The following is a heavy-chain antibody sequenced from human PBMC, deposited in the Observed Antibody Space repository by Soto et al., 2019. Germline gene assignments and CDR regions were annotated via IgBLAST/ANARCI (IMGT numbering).Heavy chain of an antibody. J-gene: IGHJ4*02. D-gene: IGHD1-1*01. CDR1: GYTFTTYH. CDR2: IDVSRGTT. CDR3: AREFPGYNNFGY. V-gene: IGHV1-46*01. Sequence: ASVKVSCKASGYTFTTYHMHWVRQAPGQGPEWMGIIDVSRGTTNYAQKFQGRVTMTRDTSTSTVYMDLSSLRSEDTAVYYCAREFPGYNNFGYWGQGTLVTVSS.